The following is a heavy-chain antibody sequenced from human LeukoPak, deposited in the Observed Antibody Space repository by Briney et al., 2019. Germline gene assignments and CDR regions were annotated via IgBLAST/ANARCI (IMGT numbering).Heavy chain of an antibody. CDR2: IGGSGGDT. Sequence: GGSLRLSCAASGFTFSSYPMSWVRQAPGKGLEWVSAIGGSGGDTYYADSVKGRFTISRDNSKNTLYLQMNSLRAEDTAVYYCAKAYSYGHSHAFDIWGQGTMVTVSS. CDR3: AKAYSYGHSHAFDI. CDR1: GFTFSSYP. J-gene: IGHJ3*02. V-gene: IGHV3-23*01. D-gene: IGHD5-18*01.